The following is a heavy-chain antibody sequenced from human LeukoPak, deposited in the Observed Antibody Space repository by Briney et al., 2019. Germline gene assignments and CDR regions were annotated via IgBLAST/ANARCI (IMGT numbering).Heavy chain of an antibody. CDR3: ARSLGAYCGGDFYSAGY. V-gene: IGHV3-74*01. CDR1: GFTFSNDW. D-gene: IGHD2-21*02. CDR2: TNSDGSST. Sequence: GGSLRLSCAASGFTFSNDWMNWVRQAPGKGLIWVSRTNSDGSSTSYADSVKGRFTISRDNAENTPYLQMNSLRAEDTAVYYCARSLGAYCGGDFYSAGYWGQGTLVTVSS. J-gene: IGHJ4*02.